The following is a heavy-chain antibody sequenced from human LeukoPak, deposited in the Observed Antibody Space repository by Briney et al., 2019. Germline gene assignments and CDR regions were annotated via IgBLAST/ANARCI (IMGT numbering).Heavy chain of an antibody. CDR3: AREADGAHNWYLDL. Sequence: GGSLRLSCAASGFTFSDYWMLWVRQVPGKGLVWVARILNDGSATTYADFVKGRFTISRDNAKNTLYPQMNSLRVEDTAVYYCAREADGAHNWYLDLWGRGTLVPVSS. CDR1: GFTFSDYW. D-gene: IGHD4/OR15-4a*01. CDR2: ILNDGSAT. J-gene: IGHJ2*01. V-gene: IGHV3-74*01.